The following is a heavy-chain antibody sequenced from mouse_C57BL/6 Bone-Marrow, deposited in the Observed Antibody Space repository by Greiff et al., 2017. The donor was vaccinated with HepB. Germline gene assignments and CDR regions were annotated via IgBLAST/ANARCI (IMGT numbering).Heavy chain of an antibody. CDR1: GYTFTDYY. Sequence: VQLQQSGPVLVKPGASVKMSCKASGYTFTDYYMNWVKQSHGKSLEWIGVINPYNGGTSYNQKFKGKATLTVDKSSSTAYMELNSLTSEDSAVYYCARSRYYYGRGVYYAMDYWGQGTSVTVSS. CDR2: INPYNGGT. J-gene: IGHJ4*01. V-gene: IGHV1-19*01. D-gene: IGHD1-1*01. CDR3: ARSRYYYGRGVYYAMDY.